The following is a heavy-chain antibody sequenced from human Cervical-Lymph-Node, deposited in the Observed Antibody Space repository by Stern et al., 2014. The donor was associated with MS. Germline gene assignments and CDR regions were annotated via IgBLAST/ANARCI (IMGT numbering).Heavy chain of an antibody. V-gene: IGHV5-51*01. Sequence: VQLGQSGPEVKRPGEPLKISCQASGYTFTSYWIGWVRQMPGKGLEWYPIIFPGGSDIRYSPSFQGQVPISADKSSSTAYLQWNNLKASDTAIYYCARQRYFDYWGQGTLVTVSS. CDR2: IFPGGSDI. J-gene: IGHJ4*02. CDR1: GYTFTSYW. CDR3: ARQRYFDY.